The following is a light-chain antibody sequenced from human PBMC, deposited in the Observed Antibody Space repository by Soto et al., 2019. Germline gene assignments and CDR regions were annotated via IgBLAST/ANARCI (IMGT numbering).Light chain of an antibody. CDR1: SSNIGAGYD. CDR2: GNS. CDR3: QSYDSSLSGFYV. Sequence: QSVLTQPPSVSGAPGQRVTISCTGSSSNIGAGYDVHWYQQLPGTAPKLLIYGNSNRPSGVPDRFSGSKSGPSASLAITGLHPEDEAEYYCQSYDSSLSGFYVFGTGTKLTVL. J-gene: IGLJ1*01. V-gene: IGLV1-40*01.